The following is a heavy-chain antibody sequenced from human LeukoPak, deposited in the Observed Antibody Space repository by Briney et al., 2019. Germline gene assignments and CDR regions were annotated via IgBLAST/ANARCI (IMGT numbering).Heavy chain of an antibody. CDR3: AKQGPGYCGSTSCYGVDY. J-gene: IGHJ4*02. V-gene: IGHV7-4-1*02. CDR2: VNTNTGNP. D-gene: IGHD2-2*01. Sequence: GASVKVSCKASGYSFTSHAMKWVRQAPGQGLEWMGWVNTNTGNPTYAQGFTGRFVFSLDTSVSTAYLQISSLKAEDTAVYFCAKQGPGYCGSTSCYGVDYWGQGTLVTVSS. CDR1: GYSFTSHA.